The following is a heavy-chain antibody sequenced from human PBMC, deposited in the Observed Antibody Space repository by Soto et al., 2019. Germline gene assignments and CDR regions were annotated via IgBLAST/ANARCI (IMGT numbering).Heavy chain of an antibody. D-gene: IGHD6-6*01. V-gene: IGHV3-21*01. CDR1: GFTFSSYS. J-gene: IGHJ4*02. CDR2: ISSSSSYI. Sequence: GGSLRLSCAASGFTFSSYSINWVRQAPGKGLEWVSSISSSSSYIYYADSVKGRFTISRDNAKNSLYLQMSSLRAEDTAVYYCARESSSWPTDYWGQGTLVTVSS. CDR3: ARESSSWPTDY.